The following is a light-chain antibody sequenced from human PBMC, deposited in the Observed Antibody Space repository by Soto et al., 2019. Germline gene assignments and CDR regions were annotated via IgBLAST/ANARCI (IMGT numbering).Light chain of an antibody. J-gene: IGKJ4*01. CDR1: QSLLHSNGYNY. Sequence: DIVMTQSPLSLPVTPGEPASISCRSSQSLLHSNGYNYLDWYLQKPGQSPQLLIYLGSNRASGVPDRFNGSGSGTYFTLKISRVEADDVVVYYCMQSLQTPTFGGGTKVEIK. CDR2: LGS. CDR3: MQSLQTPT. V-gene: IGKV2-28*01.